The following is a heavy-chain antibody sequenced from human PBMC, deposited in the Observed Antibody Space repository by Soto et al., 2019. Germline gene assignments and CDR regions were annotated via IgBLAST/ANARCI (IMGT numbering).Heavy chain of an antibody. V-gene: IGHV3-23*01. CDR1: GFSFSSYA. Sequence: GGSLRLSCVASGFSFSSYAMTWVRQAPGKGLEWVSVISGRDGSTYYADSVKGRFTISRDNSKNTLYLQINSLRAEDTAVYYCARDRESDAWYEDYWGRGTLVTVSS. CDR3: ARDRESDAWYEDY. CDR2: ISGRDGST. J-gene: IGHJ4*02. D-gene: IGHD6-13*01.